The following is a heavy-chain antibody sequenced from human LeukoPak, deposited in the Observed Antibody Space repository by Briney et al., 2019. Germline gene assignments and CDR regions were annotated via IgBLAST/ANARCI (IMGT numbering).Heavy chain of an antibody. V-gene: IGHV4-59*01. Sequence: SETLSLTCTVSGGSISSYYWSWIRQPPGKGLEWIGYIYYSGSTNYNPSLKSRVPISVDTSKNQFSLKLSSVTAADTAVYYCVGITMVRGVITLDYWGQGTLVTVSS. CDR2: IYYSGST. CDR1: GGSISSYY. D-gene: IGHD3-10*01. J-gene: IGHJ4*02. CDR3: VGITMVRGVITLDY.